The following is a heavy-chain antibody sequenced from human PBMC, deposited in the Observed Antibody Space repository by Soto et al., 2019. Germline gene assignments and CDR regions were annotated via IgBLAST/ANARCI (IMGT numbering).Heavy chain of an antibody. CDR3: ASNYDKYYYYGMDV. V-gene: IGHV4-4*07. CDR2: IYTSGST. D-gene: IGHD4-4*01. Sequence: PSETLSLTCTVSGGSISSYYWSWIRQPAGKGLEWIGRIYTSGSTNYNPSLKSRVTMSVDTSKSQFTLKLSSVTAADTAVYYLASNYDKYYYYGMDVWGQGTTVTVSS. CDR1: GGSISSYY. J-gene: IGHJ6*02.